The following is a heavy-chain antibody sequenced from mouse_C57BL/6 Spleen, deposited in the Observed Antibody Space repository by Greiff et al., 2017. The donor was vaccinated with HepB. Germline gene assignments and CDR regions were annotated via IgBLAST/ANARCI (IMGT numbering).Heavy chain of an antibody. CDR3: TTNGNSNFYFDY. Sequence: VQLQQSGAELVRPGASVKLSCTASGFNIKDDYMHWVKQRPEQGLEWIGWIDPENGDTEYASKFQGKATITADTSSNTAYLQLSSLTSEDTAVYYGTTNGNSNFYFDYWGQGTTLTVSS. J-gene: IGHJ2*01. V-gene: IGHV14-4*01. CDR1: GFNIKDDY. CDR2: IDPENGDT. D-gene: IGHD2-5*01.